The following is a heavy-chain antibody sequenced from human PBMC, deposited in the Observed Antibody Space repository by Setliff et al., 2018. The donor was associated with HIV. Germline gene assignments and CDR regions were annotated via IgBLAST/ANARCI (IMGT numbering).Heavy chain of an antibody. CDR2: IYFSGST. CDR3: ARLTGYSLSGDVFDI. D-gene: IGHD5-12*01. V-gene: IGHV4-38-2*01. CDR1: GYSISSGSY. Sequence: LSLTCAVSGYSISSGSYWGWVRQPPGKGLEWIGSIYFSGSTYYNPSLESRVTISVDTSRNQFSLMVNSVTAADTAMYYCARLTGYSLSGDVFDIWGQGTMVTVSS. J-gene: IGHJ3*02.